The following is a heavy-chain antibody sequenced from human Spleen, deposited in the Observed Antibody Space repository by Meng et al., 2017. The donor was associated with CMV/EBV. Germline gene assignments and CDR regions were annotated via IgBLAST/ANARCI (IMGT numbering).Heavy chain of an antibody. J-gene: IGHJ4*02. CDR3: ARGYCSGGTCFPHFDY. V-gene: IGHV1-2*02. Sequence: ASVNVSCKASVYTFTGYYMHWVRQAPGQGLEWMGWINPNSGGTNYAQKFQGRVTMTRDTSISTAYMELSRLRSDDTAVYYCARGYCSGGTCFPHFDYWGQGTLVTVSS. D-gene: IGHD2-15*01. CDR2: INPNSGGT. CDR1: VYTFTGYY.